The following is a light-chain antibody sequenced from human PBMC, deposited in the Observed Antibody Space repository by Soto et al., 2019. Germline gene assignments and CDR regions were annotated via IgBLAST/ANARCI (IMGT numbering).Light chain of an antibody. CDR1: QSVSSSY. V-gene: IGKV3-20*01. CDR3: QQYGSSQWT. CDR2: GAS. Sequence: EIVLTQSPGTLSLSPGERATLSCRASQSVSSSYLAWYQQKPGQAPRLLIYGASSRATGIPDRFSGSGSGTDFTLTISRLEPXDFAVYYCQQYGSSQWTFGQGTKVDIK. J-gene: IGKJ1*01.